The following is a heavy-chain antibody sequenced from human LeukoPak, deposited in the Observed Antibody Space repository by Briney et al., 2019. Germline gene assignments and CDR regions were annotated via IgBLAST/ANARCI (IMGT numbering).Heavy chain of an antibody. CDR2: VSYDGSNK. CDR1: GFTFSSYA. Sequence: GGSLRLSCAASGFTFSSYAMHWGRHGPRQGLERVAVVSYDGSNKYYADSVKGRFTISRDNSKNTLYLQMNSLRAEDTAVYYCARSYYEYYYDSSGYYRPYFDYWGQGTLVSVST. D-gene: IGHD3-22*01. V-gene: IGHV3-30*04. J-gene: IGHJ4*02. CDR3: ARSYYEYYYDSSGYYRPYFDY.